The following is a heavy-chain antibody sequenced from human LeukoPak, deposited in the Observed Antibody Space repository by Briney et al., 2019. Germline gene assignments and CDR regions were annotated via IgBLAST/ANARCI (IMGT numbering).Heavy chain of an antibody. CDR1: GFTFSTYS. V-gene: IGHV3-21*01. CDR2: ISSNNRYI. Sequence: GGSLRLSCAASGFTFSTYSMNWVRQAPGKGLEWVSSISSNNRYIYYADSVKGRFTISRDNAKNSLYLQMNSLRDEDTAVYYCATATFYATSGYFPSWGQGTLVTVSS. J-gene: IGHJ5*02. D-gene: IGHD3-22*01. CDR3: ATATFYATSGYFPS.